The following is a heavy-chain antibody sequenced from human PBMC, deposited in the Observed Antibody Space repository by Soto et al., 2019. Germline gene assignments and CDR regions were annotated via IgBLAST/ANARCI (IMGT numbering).Heavy chain of an antibody. Sequence: EVQLLESGGGLVQPGGSLRLSCAASGFTFSSYAMSWVRQAPGKGLEWVSAISGSGGSTYYADSVKGRFTISRDNSKNTLDLEMKRLRAEENALYFLSKTDYVEGCVYWGQGTLVTVSS. D-gene: IGHD4-17*01. CDR3: SKTDYVEGCVY. V-gene: IGHV3-23*01. CDR2: ISGSGGST. J-gene: IGHJ4*02. CDR1: GFTFSSYA.